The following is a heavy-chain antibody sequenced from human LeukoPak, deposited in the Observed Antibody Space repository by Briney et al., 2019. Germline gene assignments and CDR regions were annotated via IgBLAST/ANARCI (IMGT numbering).Heavy chain of an antibody. CDR3: ARGSPSKTHIAVAGSRRSGDAFDI. CDR1: GFTFSTYS. Sequence: GESLRLSCAASGFTFSTYSMNWLRLAPGKGLEWVSSISPDSNYKYYVDSVKGRFTISRDNAKSSLYLQMNSLRAEDTAVYYCARGSPSKTHIAVAGSRRSGDAFDIWGQGTMVTVSS. V-gene: IGHV3-21*01. J-gene: IGHJ3*02. CDR2: ISPDSNYK. D-gene: IGHD6-19*01.